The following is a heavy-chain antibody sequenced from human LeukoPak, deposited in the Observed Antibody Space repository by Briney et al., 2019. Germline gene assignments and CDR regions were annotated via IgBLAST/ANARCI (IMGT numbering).Heavy chain of an antibody. D-gene: IGHD5-24*01. CDR3: ARVRKWLQLGDY. CDR2: IYYSGST. V-gene: IGHV4-31*03. Sequence: SQTLSLTCTVSGGSISSGGYYWSWIRQHPGKGLEWIGYIYYSGSTYYNPSLKSRVTISVDTSKNQFSLKLSSVTAADTAVYYCARVRKWLQLGDYWGQGTLVTDSS. CDR1: GGSISSGGYY. J-gene: IGHJ4*02.